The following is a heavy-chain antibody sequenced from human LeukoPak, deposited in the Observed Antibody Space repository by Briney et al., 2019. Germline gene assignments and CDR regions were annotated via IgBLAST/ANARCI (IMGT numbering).Heavy chain of an antibody. Sequence: SETLSLTCTVSGGSISSYYWSWIRQPPGKGLEWIGSIYYSGSTYHNPSLKSRVTISVDTSKNQFFLKLSSVTVADTAVYYCARDDSGDYNYWGQGTLVTVSP. D-gene: IGHD4-17*01. CDR1: GGSISSYY. J-gene: IGHJ4*02. CDR2: IYYSGST. CDR3: ARDDSGDYNY. V-gene: IGHV4-59*05.